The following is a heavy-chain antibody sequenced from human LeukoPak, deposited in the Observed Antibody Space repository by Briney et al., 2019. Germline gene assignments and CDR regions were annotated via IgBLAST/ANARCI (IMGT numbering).Heavy chain of an antibody. D-gene: IGHD2-8*01. CDR2: ISSSSSSYI. V-gene: IGHV3-21*01. CDR3: ARAGGRGGCTNGVCFMDPRPYSSSHWFDP. J-gene: IGHJ5*02. CDR1: GFTFSSYS. Sequence: GGSLRLSCAASGFTFSSYSMNWVRQAPGKGLEWVSSISSSSSSYIYYADSVKGRFTISRDNAKNSLYLQMNSLRAEDTAVYYCARAGGRGGCTNGVCFMDPRPYSSSHWFDPWGQGTLVTVSS.